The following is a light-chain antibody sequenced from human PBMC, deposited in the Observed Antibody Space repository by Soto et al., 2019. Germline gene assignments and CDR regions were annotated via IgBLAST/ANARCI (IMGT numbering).Light chain of an antibody. J-gene: IGLJ3*02. V-gene: IGLV1-47*01. CDR1: SSNIGSNH. CDR2: RSN. Sequence: QPVLTQPPSASGTPGQRVTISCSGSSSNIGSNHVYWYQQLPGAAPKLLIYRSNERPSGVPDRFSGSKSGTSASLAISGLRSEDEAAYYCAAWHDSLSAWVFGGGTKLTVL. CDR3: AAWHDSLSAWV.